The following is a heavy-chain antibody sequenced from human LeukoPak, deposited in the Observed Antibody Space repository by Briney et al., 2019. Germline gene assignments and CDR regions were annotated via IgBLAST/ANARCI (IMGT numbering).Heavy chain of an antibody. J-gene: IGHJ4*02. D-gene: IGHD6-19*01. Sequence: GGSLRLSCAASGFTFSSYSMNWVRQAPGKGLEWVSAISGSGGSTYYADSVKGRFTISRDNSKNTLYLQMNSLRAEDTAVYYCAKESSGWYGAGDYWGQGTLVTVSS. CDR3: AKESSGWYGAGDY. CDR2: ISGSGGST. CDR1: GFTFSSYS. V-gene: IGHV3-23*01.